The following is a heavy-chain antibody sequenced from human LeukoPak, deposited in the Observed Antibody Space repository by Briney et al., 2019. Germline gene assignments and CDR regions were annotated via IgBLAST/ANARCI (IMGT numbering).Heavy chain of an antibody. CDR3: ARERGVAVAGEGVDP. Sequence: ASVKVSCKDSGYTFTRHYIQWVRQPPEQGLEWMGIINPSGGSTSYAQKFQGRVTLTRDTSTSTVYMELSSLRSEDTAVYYCARERGVAVAGEGVDPWGRGTLVTVSS. D-gene: IGHD6-19*01. CDR1: GYTFTRHY. V-gene: IGHV1-46*01. J-gene: IGHJ5*02. CDR2: INPSGGST.